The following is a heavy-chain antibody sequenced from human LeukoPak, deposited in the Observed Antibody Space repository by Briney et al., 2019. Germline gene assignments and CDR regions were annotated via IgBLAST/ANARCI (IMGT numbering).Heavy chain of an antibody. CDR3: ARDGGSGIDY. CDR2: IWYDGSRK. V-gene: IGHV3-33*01. Sequence: GGSLRLSCAASGFSLTTYGTHWLRQAPGKELEWVAVIWYDGSRKFYGDSVKGRFTVSRDTSENTMYLQMNTLRVDDTAVYYCARDGGSGIDYWGQGTLVTVSS. J-gene: IGHJ4*02. CDR1: GFSLTTYG. D-gene: IGHD3-10*01.